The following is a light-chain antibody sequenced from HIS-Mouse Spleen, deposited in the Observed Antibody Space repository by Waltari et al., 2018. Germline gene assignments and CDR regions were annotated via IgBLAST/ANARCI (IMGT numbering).Light chain of an antibody. CDR2: DVS. CDR3: SSYTSSSTLLYV. Sequence: QSALTQPASVSGSPGQSITISCTGTSSDVGGYNYVSWYQQHPGKAPKRMIYDVSNRPSGASNRFSGSKSGNTASLTISGLQAEDEADYYCSSYTSSSTLLYVFGTGTKVTVL. V-gene: IGLV2-14*03. J-gene: IGLJ1*01. CDR1: SSDVGGYNY.